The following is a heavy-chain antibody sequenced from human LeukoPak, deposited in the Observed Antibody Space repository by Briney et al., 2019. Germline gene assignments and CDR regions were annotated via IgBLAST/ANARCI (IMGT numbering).Heavy chain of an antibody. Sequence: GGSLRLSCAASGFTFSDYYMSWIRQAPGKGLEWVSYISSSGSTIYYADSVKGRFTISRDNAKNSLYLQMNSLRAEDTAVYYCARDPDFGVVIRLDYWGQGTLVTVSS. J-gene: IGHJ4*02. CDR3: ARDPDFGVVIRLDY. D-gene: IGHD3-3*01. CDR2: ISSSGSTI. V-gene: IGHV3-11*04. CDR1: GFTFSDYY.